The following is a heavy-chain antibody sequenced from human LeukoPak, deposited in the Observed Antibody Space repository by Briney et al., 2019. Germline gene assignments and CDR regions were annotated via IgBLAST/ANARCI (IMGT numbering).Heavy chain of an antibody. D-gene: IGHD6-13*01. CDR2: IYTSGST. J-gene: IGHJ5*02. V-gene: IGHV4-59*10. CDR3: ARLGYSSSWYVGDWFDP. Sequence: SETLSLTCAVYGGSFSGYYWSWIRQPAGKGLEWIGRIYTSGSTNYNPSLKSRVTMSVDTSKNQFSLKLSSVTAADTAVYYCARLGYSSSWYVGDWFDPWGQGTLVTVSS. CDR1: GGSFSGYY.